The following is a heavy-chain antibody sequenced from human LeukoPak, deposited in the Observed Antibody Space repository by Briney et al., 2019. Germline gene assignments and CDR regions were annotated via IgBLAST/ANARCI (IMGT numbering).Heavy chain of an antibody. J-gene: IGHJ5*02. V-gene: IGHV4-34*01. CDR3: ARGGKILLWFGEPLNWFDP. CDR1: GGSISSYY. Sequence: SETLSLTCTVSGGSISSYYWSWIRQPPGKGLEWIGEINHSGSTNYNPSLKSRVTISVDTSKNQFSLKLSSVTAADTAVYYCARGGKILLWFGEPLNWFDPWGQGTLVTVSS. D-gene: IGHD3-10*01. CDR2: INHSGST.